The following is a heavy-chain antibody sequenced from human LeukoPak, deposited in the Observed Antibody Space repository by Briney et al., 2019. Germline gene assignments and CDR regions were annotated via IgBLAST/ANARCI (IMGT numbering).Heavy chain of an antibody. Sequence: PAGSLRLSCATSGFTFSSYSMNWVRQGPGKELEYVSDISINGGSTDYADSVKGRFTISRDNSKNTVYLQMSSLRAEDTAVYYCVKESRVVRGVIMDAFDMWGQGTMVTVPA. CDR1: GFTFSSYS. CDR3: VKESRVVRGVIMDAFDM. J-gene: IGHJ3*02. CDR2: ISINGGST. V-gene: IGHV3-64D*06. D-gene: IGHD3-10*01.